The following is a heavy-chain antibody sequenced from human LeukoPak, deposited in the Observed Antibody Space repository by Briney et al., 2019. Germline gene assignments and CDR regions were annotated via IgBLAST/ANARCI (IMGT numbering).Heavy chain of an antibody. V-gene: IGHV4-34*01. CDR2: INHSGST. J-gene: IGHJ4*02. CDR1: GGSFSGYY. Sequence: SETLSLTCAVYGGSFSGYYWSWIRQPPGKGLEWIGEINHSGSTNYNPSLKSRVTISVDTSKNQFSLKLSSVTAADTAVYYCAKAAYYDFWSGYYLWQGYYFDYWGQGTLVTVSS. CDR3: AKAAYYDFWSGYYLWQGYYFDY. D-gene: IGHD3-3*01.